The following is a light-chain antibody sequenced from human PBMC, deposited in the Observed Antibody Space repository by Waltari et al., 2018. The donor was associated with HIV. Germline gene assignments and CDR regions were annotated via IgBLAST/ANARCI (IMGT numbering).Light chain of an antibody. Sequence: SYELTQPPSVDVSPGPTARISTPGDELGDRYACWYQQQPGQSPVLVIYQDPKRPSGIPERFSGSNAGNTATLTISGTQAMDEADYYCQARDSSTVVFGGGTKLTVL. CDR1: ELGDRY. V-gene: IGLV3-1*01. CDR2: QDP. CDR3: QARDSSTVV. J-gene: IGLJ2*01.